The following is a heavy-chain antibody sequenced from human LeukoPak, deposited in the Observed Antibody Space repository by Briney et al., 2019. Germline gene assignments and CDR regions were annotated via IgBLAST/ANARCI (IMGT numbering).Heavy chain of an antibody. D-gene: IGHD3-22*01. V-gene: IGHV3-53*01. J-gene: IGHJ4*02. CDR1: GFTFSSYA. CDR3: ARDPYDSMSGDY. Sequence: GGSLRLSCAASGFTFSSYAMNWVRQAPGKGLEWVSVIYSGGSTYYADSVKGRFTISRDNSKNTLYLQMNSLRAEDTAVYYCARDPYDSMSGDYWGQGTLVTVSS. CDR2: IYSGGST.